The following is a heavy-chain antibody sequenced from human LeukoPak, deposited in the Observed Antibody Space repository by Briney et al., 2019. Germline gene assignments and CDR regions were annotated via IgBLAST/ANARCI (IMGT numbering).Heavy chain of an antibody. D-gene: IGHD2/OR15-2a*01. CDR3: VSFYETY. CDR2: INKDGSWT. J-gene: IGHJ4*02. Sequence: GGSLRLSCAASGFTFSRYWMHWVRQAPGKGLVWVSRINKDGSWTSYADSVKGRFTISKDNAKNTVYLQMNSLRAEDTAVYYCVSFYETYWGRGTLVTVSS. V-gene: IGHV3-74*01. CDR1: GFTFSRYW.